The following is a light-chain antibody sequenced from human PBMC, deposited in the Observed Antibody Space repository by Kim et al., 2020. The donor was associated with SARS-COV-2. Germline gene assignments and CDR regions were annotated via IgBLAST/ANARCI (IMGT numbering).Light chain of an antibody. CDR1: QPVSSK. CDR2: GVS. Sequence: VSPGERATLSCRASQPVSSKVAWYQLRPGQAPRLLIHGVSTRAPGIPARFSGSGSGTEFTLTISSLQSEDSAVYYCQQYYDWPPVTFGGGTKLEI. J-gene: IGKJ4*01. V-gene: IGKV3-15*01. CDR3: QQYYDWPPVT.